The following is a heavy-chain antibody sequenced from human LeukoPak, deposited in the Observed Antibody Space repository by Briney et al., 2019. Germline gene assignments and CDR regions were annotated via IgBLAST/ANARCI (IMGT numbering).Heavy chain of an antibody. CDR3: ARVSSSSWYRPNWFDP. CDR1: GGSISSYY. V-gene: IGHV4-4*07. CDR2: IYTSGST. Sequence: SETLSLTCTVSGGSISSYYWSWIRQPAGKGLEWIGRIYTSGSTNYNPSLKSRVTMSVDTSKHQFSLKLSSVTAADTAVYYCARVSSSSWYRPNWFDPWGQGTLVTVSS. J-gene: IGHJ5*02. D-gene: IGHD6-13*01.